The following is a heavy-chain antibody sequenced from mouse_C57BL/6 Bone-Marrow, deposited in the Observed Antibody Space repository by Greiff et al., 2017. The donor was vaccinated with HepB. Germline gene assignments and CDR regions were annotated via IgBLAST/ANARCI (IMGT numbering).Heavy chain of an antibody. CDR1: GYTFTSYW. CDR2: IHPNSGST. V-gene: IGHV1-64*01. J-gene: IGHJ4*01. CDR3: ARQYYYGSSRYAMDY. Sequence: QVQLQQPGAELVKPGASVKLSCKASGYTFTSYWMHWVKQRPGQGLEWIGMIHPNSGSTNYNEKFKSKATLTVDKSSSTAYMQLSSLTSEDSAVYYCARQYYYGSSRYAMDYWGQGTSVTVSS. D-gene: IGHD1-1*01.